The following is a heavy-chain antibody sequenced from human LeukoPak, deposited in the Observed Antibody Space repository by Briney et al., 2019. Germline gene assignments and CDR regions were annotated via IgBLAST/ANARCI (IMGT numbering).Heavy chain of an antibody. CDR1: GGSISSYY. V-gene: IGHV4-59*01. CDR3: ARRAYGQLDY. Sequence: SETLSLTCTVSGGSISSYYWSWIRQPPGKGLEWIGYIYYSGSTNYNPSLKSRVTISVDTSENQFSLKLSSVTAADTAVYYCARRAYGQLDYWGQGTLVTVSS. J-gene: IGHJ4*02. D-gene: IGHD3-16*01. CDR2: IYYSGST.